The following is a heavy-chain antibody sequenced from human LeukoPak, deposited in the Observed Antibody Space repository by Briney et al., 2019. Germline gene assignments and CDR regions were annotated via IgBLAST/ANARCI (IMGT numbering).Heavy chain of an antibody. CDR1: GFTFSSYA. J-gene: IGHJ4*02. CDR2: ISGSGGST. CDR3: RSPIVVVTQTDY. D-gene: IGHD2-21*02. V-gene: IGHV3-23*01. Sequence: PGGSLRLSCAASGFTFSSYAMSWVRQAPGKGLEWVSAISGSGGSTYYADSVKGRFTISRDNSKNTLYLQMNSLRAEDTAVYYCRSPIVVVTQTDYWGQGTLVTVSS.